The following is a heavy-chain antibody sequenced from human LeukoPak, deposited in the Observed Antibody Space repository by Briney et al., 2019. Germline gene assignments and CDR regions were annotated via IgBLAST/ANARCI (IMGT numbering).Heavy chain of an antibody. V-gene: IGHV3-30*18. CDR2: ISYDGSNK. CDR3: AKDRLSGWTLDY. Sequence: PGGSLRLSCAASGFTFSSYGMHWVRQAPGKGLEWVGVISYDGSNKYYADSVKGRFTISRDNSKNTLYLQMNSLRAEDTAVYYCAKDRLSGWTLDYWGQGTLVTVSS. CDR1: GFTFSSYG. D-gene: IGHD6-19*01. J-gene: IGHJ4*02.